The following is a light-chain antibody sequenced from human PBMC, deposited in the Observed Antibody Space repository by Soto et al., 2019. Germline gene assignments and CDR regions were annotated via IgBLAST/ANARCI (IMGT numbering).Light chain of an antibody. CDR2: EVN. Sequence: QSALTQPASVSGSPGQSITISCTGTSSDVGSYNLVSWYQQHPGKAPKLMIYEVNKRPSGVSNRFSGSKSGNTASLTISGLQAEDEAAYYCCSYAGSSTLYVFGTGTKLTVL. V-gene: IGLV2-23*02. CDR3: CSYAGSSTLYV. CDR1: SSDVGSYNL. J-gene: IGLJ1*01.